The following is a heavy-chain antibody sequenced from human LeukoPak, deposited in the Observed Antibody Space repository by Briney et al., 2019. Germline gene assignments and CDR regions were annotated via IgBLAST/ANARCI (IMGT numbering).Heavy chain of an antibody. CDR3: ARDVGDERPTYYYDSSGYLLSVARVSFDY. V-gene: IGHV1-18*01. J-gene: IGHJ4*02. D-gene: IGHD3-22*01. Sequence: ASVKVSCTASGYTFTSYGISWVRQAPGQGLEWMGWISAYNGNTNYAQKLQGRVTMTTDTSTSTAYMELRSLRSDDTAVYYCARDVGDERPTYYYDSSGYLLSVARVSFDYWGQGTLVTVSS. CDR2: ISAYNGNT. CDR1: GYTFTSYG.